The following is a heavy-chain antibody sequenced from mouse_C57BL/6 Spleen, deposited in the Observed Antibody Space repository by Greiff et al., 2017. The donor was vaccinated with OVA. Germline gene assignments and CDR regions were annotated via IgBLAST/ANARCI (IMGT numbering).Heavy chain of an antibody. CDR3: ARQDYEDYAMDY. Sequence: EVHLVESGGGLVQPGGSLKLSCAASGFTFSDYYMYWVRQTPEKRLEWVAYISNGGGSTYYPDTVKGRFTISRDNAKNTLYLRMSLLKSEDTAMYYCARQDYEDYAMDYWGQGTSVTVSS. V-gene: IGHV5-12*01. CDR1: GFTFSDYY. CDR2: ISNGGGST. D-gene: IGHD2-4*01. J-gene: IGHJ4*01.